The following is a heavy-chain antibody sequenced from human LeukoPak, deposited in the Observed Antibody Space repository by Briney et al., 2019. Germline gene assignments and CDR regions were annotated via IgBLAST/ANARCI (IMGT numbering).Heavy chain of an antibody. J-gene: IGHJ4*02. CDR1: GFTFSNYG. CDR3: AKDPHYFGSGSYYDYFDY. V-gene: IGHV3-30*02. CDR2: IRYDGNNK. D-gene: IGHD3-10*01. Sequence: GGSLRLSCAASGFTFSNYGMHWVRQAPGKGLEWVAFIRYDGNNKYYANSVKGRFTISRDNSKITLYLQMNSLRDEDTAVYYFAKDPHYFGSGSYYDYFDYWGQGTLVTVSS.